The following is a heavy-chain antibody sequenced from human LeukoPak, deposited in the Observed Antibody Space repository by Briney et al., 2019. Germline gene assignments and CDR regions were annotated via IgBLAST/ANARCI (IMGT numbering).Heavy chain of an antibody. Sequence: GASVKVSCKASGYTFTGYYMHWVRQAPGQGLEWMGWINPNSGGKNYAQKFQGRVTMTRDTSISTAYMELSRLRSDDTAVYYCARVRNLRNSYGLRYWGQGTLVTVSS. V-gene: IGHV1-2*02. CDR3: ARVRNLRNSYGLRY. D-gene: IGHD5-18*01. J-gene: IGHJ4*02. CDR2: INPNSGGK. CDR1: GYTFTGYY.